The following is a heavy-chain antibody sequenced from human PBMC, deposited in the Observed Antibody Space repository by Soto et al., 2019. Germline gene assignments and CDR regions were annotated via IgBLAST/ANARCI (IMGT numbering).Heavy chain of an antibody. CDR2: ISGSGGST. CDR3: AKPRWGGLPAARNNWFDP. J-gene: IGHJ5*02. V-gene: IGHV3-23*01. D-gene: IGHD2-2*01. CDR1: GFTFSSYA. Sequence: EVQLLESGGGLVQPGGSLRLSCAASGFTFSSYAMSWVRQAPGKGLEWVSAISGSGGSTYYADSVKGRFTISRDNSKNTLYLQMNSLRAEDTAVYYCAKPRWGGLPAARNNWFDPWGQGTLVTVSS.